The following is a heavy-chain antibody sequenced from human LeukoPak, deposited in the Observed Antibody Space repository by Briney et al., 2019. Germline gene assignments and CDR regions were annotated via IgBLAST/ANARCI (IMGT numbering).Heavy chain of an antibody. Sequence: PGGSLRLSCAASGFTFSSCSMNWVRQAPGKGLEWVSSISSSSSYIYYADSVKGRFTISRDNAKNSLYLQMNSLRAEDTAVYSCARLQSRMLDYWGQGTLVTVSS. CDR2: ISSSSSYI. D-gene: IGHD2-8*01. CDR3: ARLQSRMLDY. V-gene: IGHV3-21*01. J-gene: IGHJ4*02. CDR1: GFTFSSCS.